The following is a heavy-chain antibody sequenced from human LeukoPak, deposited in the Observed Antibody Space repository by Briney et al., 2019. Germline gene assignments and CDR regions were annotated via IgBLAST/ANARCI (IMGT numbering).Heavy chain of an antibody. V-gene: IGHV3-74*01. J-gene: IGHJ4*02. CDR2: INGDGSST. Sequence: PGGSLRLSCAASGFTFSSYWMHWVRQAPGKGLVWLSRINGDGSSTNYADSVKGRFTISRDNAKNTLFLQMNSLRAEDTAVYYCASKTETVRGVIWYYFDYWGQGTLVTVSS. D-gene: IGHD3-10*02. CDR1: GFTFSSYW. CDR3: ASKTETVRGVIWYYFDY.